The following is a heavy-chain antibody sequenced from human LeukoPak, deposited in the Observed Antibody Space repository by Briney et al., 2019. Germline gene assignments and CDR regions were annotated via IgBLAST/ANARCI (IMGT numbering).Heavy chain of an antibody. CDR2: INHSGST. J-gene: IGHJ4*02. D-gene: IGHD3-3*01. V-gene: IGHV4-34*01. CDR3: ARAGSVTIFPFDY. CDR1: GGSFSGYY. Sequence: KSSETLSLTCAVYGGSFSGYYWSWIRQPPGKGLEWIGEINHSGSTNYNPSLKSRVTISVDTSKNQFSLKLSSVTAADTAVYYCARAGSVTIFPFDYWGQGTLVTVSS.